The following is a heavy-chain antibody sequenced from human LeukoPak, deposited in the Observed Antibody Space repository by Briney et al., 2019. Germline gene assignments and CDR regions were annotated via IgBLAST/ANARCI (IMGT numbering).Heavy chain of an antibody. CDR3: AREVVAVAGSYFDP. CDR2: IYYSGST. V-gene: IGHV4-39*07. D-gene: IGHD6-19*01. CDR1: GGSISSSNYY. Sequence: SETLSLTCTVSGGSISSSNYYWGWIRQPPGKGLEWIGSIYYSGSTYYNPSLKSRVTISVDTSKNQFSLKLSSVTAADTAVYFCAREVVAVAGSYFDPWGQGTLVTVSS. J-gene: IGHJ4*02.